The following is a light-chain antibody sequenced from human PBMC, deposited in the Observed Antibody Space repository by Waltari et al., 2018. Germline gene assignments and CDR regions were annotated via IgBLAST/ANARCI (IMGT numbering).Light chain of an antibody. CDR1: SSDVGGYPY. CDR3: SSYTTTSTFYV. J-gene: IGLJ1*01. V-gene: IGLV2-14*03. CDR2: YVN. Sequence: QSALTQPASVSGSPGQSITISCTGTSSDVGGYPYVSWYQHHPGKAPKLMIHYVNKRPSGGSNRFSGSKSGNTASLTISGLQAEDEADYYCSSYTTTSTFYVFGTGTKVTVL.